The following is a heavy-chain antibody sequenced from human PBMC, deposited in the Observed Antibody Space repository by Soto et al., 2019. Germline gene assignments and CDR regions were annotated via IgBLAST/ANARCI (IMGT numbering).Heavy chain of an antibody. V-gene: IGHV1-2*02. Sequence: ASVKVSCKASGYTFTGYYMHWVRQAPGQGLEWMGWINPNSGGTNYAQKFQGRVTMTRDTSISTAYMELGRLRSDDTAVYCCARDRKGTSYGSGSYSEGFDPWGQGTLVTVSS. J-gene: IGHJ5*02. D-gene: IGHD3-10*01. CDR1: GYTFTGYY. CDR2: INPNSGGT. CDR3: ARDRKGTSYGSGSYSEGFDP.